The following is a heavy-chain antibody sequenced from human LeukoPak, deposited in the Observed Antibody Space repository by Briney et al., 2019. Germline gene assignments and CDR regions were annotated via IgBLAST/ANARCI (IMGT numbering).Heavy chain of an antibody. CDR2: VNTNTENP. CDR1: GYTFTDYA. D-gene: IGHD3-22*01. J-gene: IGHJ4*02. V-gene: IGHV7-4-1*02. Sequence: ASVKVSCKPSGYTFTDYAINWVRQAPGQGLEYMGWVNTNTENPTYAQGFTGRFVFSSDSSVSTAYLQITSLKADDSAIYFCASCSDSSGYFAYWGQGTLVTVSS. CDR3: ASCSDSSGYFAY.